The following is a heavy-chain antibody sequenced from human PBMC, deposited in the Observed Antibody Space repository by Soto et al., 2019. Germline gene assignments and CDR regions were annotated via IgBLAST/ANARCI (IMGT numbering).Heavy chain of an antibody. V-gene: IGHV1-18*01. J-gene: IGHJ4*02. CDR2: INTGSGYT. Sequence: QVHLVXXXXEVKKPGSSVRVSCKTSGYTXXXYAISWVRQAPGQGLEWMGWINTGSGYTNYAHDRVTMTKDASTYTAYLEVTSLRSDDTAIYYCARDRVYTGGSDADYWGQGTLVTVSS. CDR3: ARDRVYTGGSDADY. D-gene: IGHD2-8*02. CDR1: GYTXXXYA.